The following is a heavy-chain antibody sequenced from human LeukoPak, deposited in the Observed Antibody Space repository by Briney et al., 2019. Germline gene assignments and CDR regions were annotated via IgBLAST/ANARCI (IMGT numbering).Heavy chain of an antibody. CDR1: GFTFSRYA. D-gene: IGHD3-22*01. CDR2: ISGSGDIT. V-gene: IGHV3-23*01. CDR3: GKDAKESLSYYYDSSAYFDY. J-gene: IGHJ4*02. Sequence: GGSLRLSCAASGFTFSRYAMSWVRQAPGKGLEWVSGISGSGDITHYADSVKGRFTISRDNSKNTLHLEMNSLRAEDMAVYYCGKDAKESLSYYYDSSAYFDYWGQGTLVTVSS.